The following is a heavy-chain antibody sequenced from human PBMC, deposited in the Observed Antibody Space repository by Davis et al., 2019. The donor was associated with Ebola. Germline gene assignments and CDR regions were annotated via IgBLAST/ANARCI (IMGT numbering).Heavy chain of an antibody. CDR1: GGTFSSYA. V-gene: IGHV1-69*13. CDR3: ARDGDIVLLPTAIGYYYTGLDV. CDR2: IIPIFGTA. J-gene: IGHJ6*02. D-gene: IGHD2-2*01. Sequence: SVKVSCKASGGTFSSYAISWVRQAPGQGLEWMGGIIPIFGTANYAQKFQGRVTITADESTSTAYVELSSLRSEDTAVYYCARDGDIVLLPTAIGYYYTGLDVWGQGTTVTVSS.